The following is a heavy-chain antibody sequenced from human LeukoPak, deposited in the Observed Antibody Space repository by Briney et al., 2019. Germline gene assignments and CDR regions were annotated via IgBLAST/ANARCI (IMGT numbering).Heavy chain of an antibody. CDR3: AKGEYYYDSSGYPIDY. V-gene: IGHV3-9*01. J-gene: IGHJ4*02. Sequence: PGGSLRLSCAASGFTFDDYAMHWVRQAPGKGLEWVSGISWNSGSIGYADSVKGRFTISRDNAKNSLYRQMNSLRAEDTALYYCAKGEYYYDSSGYPIDYWGQGTLVTVSS. D-gene: IGHD3-22*01. CDR2: ISWNSGSI. CDR1: GFTFDDYA.